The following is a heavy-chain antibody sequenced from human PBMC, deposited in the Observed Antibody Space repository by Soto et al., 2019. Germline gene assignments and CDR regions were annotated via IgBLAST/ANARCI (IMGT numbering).Heavy chain of an antibody. CDR2: IYYSGST. CDR1: QSSLDRANNS. V-gene: IGHV4-39*01. Sequence: SENPYLRGTVPQSSLDRANNSWGWLRQLPGKGLEWIGSIYYSGSTYYNPSLKSRVTISVDTSKNQFSLKLSSVTAADTAVYYCARRQSSSWYGLWGQG. J-gene: IGHJ4*02. CDR3: ARRQSSSWYGL. D-gene: IGHD6-13*01.